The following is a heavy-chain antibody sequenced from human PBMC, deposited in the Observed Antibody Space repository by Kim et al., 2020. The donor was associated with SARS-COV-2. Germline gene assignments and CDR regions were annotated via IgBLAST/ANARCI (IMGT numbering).Heavy chain of an antibody. CDR3: ARDQGYSYGLYYYYYYGMDV. J-gene: IGHJ6*02. CDR2: IYYSGST. V-gene: IGHV4-59*01. CDR1: GGSISSYY. Sequence: SETLSLTCTVSGGSISSYYWSWIRQPPGKGLEWIGYIYYSGSTNYNPSLKSRVTISLDTSKNQFSLKLSSVTAADTAVYYCARDQGYSYGLYYYYYYGMDVWGQGTTVTVSS. D-gene: IGHD5-18*01.